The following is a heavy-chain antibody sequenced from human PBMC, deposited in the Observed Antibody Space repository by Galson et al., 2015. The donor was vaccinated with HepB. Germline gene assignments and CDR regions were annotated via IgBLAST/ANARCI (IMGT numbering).Heavy chain of an antibody. J-gene: IGHJ3*02. V-gene: IGHV3-33*01. CDR3: ARPTSIGPDAFDI. D-gene: IGHD2-2*01. CDR2: IWYDGSNK. CDR1: GFTFSSYG. Sequence: SLRLSCAASGFTFSSYGMHWVRQAPGKGLEWVAFIWYDGSNKYYADSVKGRFTISRDNSKNTLYLQMNSLRAEDTAVYYCARPTSIGPDAFDIWGQGTMVTVSS.